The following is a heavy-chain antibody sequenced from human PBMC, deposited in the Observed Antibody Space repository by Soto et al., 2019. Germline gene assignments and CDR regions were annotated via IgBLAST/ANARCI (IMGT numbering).Heavy chain of an antibody. V-gene: IGHV5-10-1*01. CDR1: GYSFTSYW. D-gene: IGHD3-22*01. CDR3: ARQDSSGSTPDY. J-gene: IGHJ4*02. CDR2: IDPSDSYT. Sequence: GESLKISGKGSGYSFTSYWISWVRQMPGKGLEWMGRIDPSDSYTNYSPSFQGHVTISADKSISTAYLQWSSLKASDTAMYYCARQDSSGSTPDYWGQGTLVTVSS.